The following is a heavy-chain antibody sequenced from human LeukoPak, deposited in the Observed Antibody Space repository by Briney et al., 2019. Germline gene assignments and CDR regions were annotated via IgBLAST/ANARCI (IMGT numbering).Heavy chain of an antibody. CDR2: IYYSGST. D-gene: IGHD3-16*02. CDR1: GGSISSSSYY. Sequence: SETLTLTCTVSGGSISSSSYYWGCIRQPPGKGLEWIGSIYYSGSTYYNPSLKSRVTISVDTSKNQFSLKLSSVTAADTAVYYCARLGVYDYIWGSYRYTYSHQPYWGQGTLVTVSS. J-gene: IGHJ4*02. CDR3: ARLGVYDYIWGSYRYTYSHQPY. V-gene: IGHV4-39*01.